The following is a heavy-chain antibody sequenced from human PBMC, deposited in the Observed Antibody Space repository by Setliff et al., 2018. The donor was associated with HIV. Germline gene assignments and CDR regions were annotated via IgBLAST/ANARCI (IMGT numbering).Heavy chain of an antibody. J-gene: IGHJ3*01. Sequence: PGESLKISCKGSGYSFTSYWIGWVRQMPGKGLEWMGIIYPVDSDVRYSPSFEGQVTISADKSTSTAYLQWTGLKASDTAMYYCARIGDTSGYYFYIFDLWGQGTMVTVSS. CDR2: IYPVDSDV. CDR1: GYSFTSYW. V-gene: IGHV5-51*01. CDR3: ARIGDTSGYYFYIFDL. D-gene: IGHD3-22*01.